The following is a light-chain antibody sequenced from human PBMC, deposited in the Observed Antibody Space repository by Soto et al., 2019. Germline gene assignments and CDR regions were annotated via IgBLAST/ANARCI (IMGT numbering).Light chain of an antibody. CDR2: GVS. V-gene: IGLV2-14*01. CDR3: SSYTSRISVV. CDR1: SSDVGGYNY. J-gene: IGLJ2*01. Sequence: QSVLTQPASVSGSPGQSITISCAGTSSDVGGYNYVSWYQQHPGKAPKLIIYGVSNRPSGISNRFSGSKSGNTASLTISGLQAEDDADYYCSSYTSRISVVFGGGTKVTVL.